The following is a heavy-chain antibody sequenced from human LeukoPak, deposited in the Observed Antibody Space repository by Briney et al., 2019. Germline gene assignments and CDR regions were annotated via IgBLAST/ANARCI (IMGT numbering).Heavy chain of an antibody. V-gene: IGHV3-23*01. Sequence: GGSLRLSCAASGFTFTNYAMSWVRQAPGKGLEWVSAISGSGGNTYYADSVKGRFTISRDNSRNTLYLQMHSLRAEDTAVYYCARVLYRRQSDYYYYYMDVWGKGTTVTVSS. CDR1: GFTFTNYA. D-gene: IGHD4-11*01. J-gene: IGHJ6*03. CDR2: ISGSGGNT. CDR3: ARVLYRRQSDYYYYYMDV.